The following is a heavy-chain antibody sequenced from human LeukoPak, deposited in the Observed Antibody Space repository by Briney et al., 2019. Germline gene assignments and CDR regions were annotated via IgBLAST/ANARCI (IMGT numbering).Heavy chain of an antibody. V-gene: IGHV3-15*01. J-gene: IGHJ4*02. CDR3: TTDYCGGDGRLSFDY. D-gene: IGHD2-21*02. CDR1: GCTFSGYS. Sequence: PGETLTLSCAVSGCTFSGYSMSWVRQAPGPGQGWVGRIKSKTDGGASDYAAPVKGRFTISRNDSKNTLYLQMNSLKTDNTAVYYCTTDYCGGDGRLSFDYCGQGTLVTVSS. CDR2: IKSKTDGGAS.